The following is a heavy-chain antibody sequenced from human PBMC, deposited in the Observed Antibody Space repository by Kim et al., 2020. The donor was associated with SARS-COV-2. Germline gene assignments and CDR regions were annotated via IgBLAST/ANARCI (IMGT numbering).Heavy chain of an antibody. D-gene: IGHD5-12*01. CDR2: IWYDGSNK. Sequence: GGSLRLSCAASGFTFSSYGMHWVRQAPGKGLEWVAVIWYDGSNKYYADSVKGRFTISRDNSKNTLYLQMNSLRAEDTAVYYCARVPHVDIVATTPVSGMDVWGQRTTVTVSS. J-gene: IGHJ6*02. CDR1: GFTFSSYG. V-gene: IGHV3-33*01. CDR3: ARVPHVDIVATTPVSGMDV.